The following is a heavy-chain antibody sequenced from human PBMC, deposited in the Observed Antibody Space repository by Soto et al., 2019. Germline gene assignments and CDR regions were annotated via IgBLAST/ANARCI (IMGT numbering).Heavy chain of an antibody. CDR1: GYSFTAYW. Sequence: PGGSLKISCKGSGYSFTAYWIAWVRQMPGKGLEWMGIVYPYDSETKYNPSFQGQVGFSADKSISTAYLQWSSLKASDTAVYYCARRPSEFYAMDVWGQGTTVTVSS. CDR2: VYPYDSET. CDR3: ARRPSEFYAMDV. V-gene: IGHV5-51*01. D-gene: IGHD3-10*01. J-gene: IGHJ6*02.